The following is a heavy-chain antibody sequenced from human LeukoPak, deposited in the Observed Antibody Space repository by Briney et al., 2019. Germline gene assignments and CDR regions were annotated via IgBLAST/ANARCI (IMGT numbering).Heavy chain of an antibody. V-gene: IGHV3-74*03. D-gene: IGHD3-10*01. CDR1: GFTFSSYW. Sequence: GGSLRLSCAASGFTFSSYWMHWVRQAPGKGLVWVSRISTDGTYTEYADSVKGRFTISRDNAKDTLYLQVNSLRAEDTAVYYCARDSPGRGELLAAPFDPWGQGTLVTVSS. J-gene: IGHJ5*02. CDR2: ISTDGTYT. CDR3: ARDSPGRGELLAAPFDP.